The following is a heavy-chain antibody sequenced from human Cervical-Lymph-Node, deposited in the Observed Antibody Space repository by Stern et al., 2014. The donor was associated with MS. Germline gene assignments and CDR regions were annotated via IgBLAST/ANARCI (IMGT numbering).Heavy chain of an antibody. CDR2: AWYDGSTA. D-gene: IGHD5-24*01. J-gene: IGHJ4*02. CDR1: GFTFSSYG. CDR3: ARGHIPYAYNYLFDY. Sequence: QVQLVQSGGGVVQPGTSLRLSCAASGFTFSSYGMHWVCQAPGKGLEWVALAWYDGSTAYYTNSVKGRFTISRDNSKNTLSLQMNSLTAEDTAVYYCARGHIPYAYNYLFDYWGQGTLVTVSS. V-gene: IGHV3-33*01.